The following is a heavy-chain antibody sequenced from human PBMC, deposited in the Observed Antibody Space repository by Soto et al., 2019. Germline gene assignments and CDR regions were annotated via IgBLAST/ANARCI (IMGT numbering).Heavy chain of an antibody. CDR2: INPNSGGT. Sequence: GASVKVSCKASGYTFTGYYMHWVRQAPGQGLEWMGWINPNSGGTNYAQKFQGWVTMTRDTSISTAYMELSRLRSDDTAVYYCARDYCSITSCYAVGREYYYYGMDVWGQGTTVTVSS. CDR3: ARDYCSITSCYAVGREYYYYGMDV. D-gene: IGHD2-2*01. V-gene: IGHV1-2*04. CDR1: GYTFTGYY. J-gene: IGHJ6*02.